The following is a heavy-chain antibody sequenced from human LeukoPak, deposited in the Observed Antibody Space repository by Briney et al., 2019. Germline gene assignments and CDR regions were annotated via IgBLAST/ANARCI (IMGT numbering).Heavy chain of an antibody. D-gene: IGHD1-26*01. CDR2: FDPEDGET. Sequence: ASVKVSCKVSGYTLTELSMHWVRQAPGKGLEWMGGFDPEDGETIYAQKFQGRVTMTEDTSTDTAYMELSSLRSEDTAVYYCATDISGSYFYGYWGQGTLVTVSS. J-gene: IGHJ4*02. CDR1: GYTLTELS. V-gene: IGHV1-24*01. CDR3: ATDISGSYFYGY.